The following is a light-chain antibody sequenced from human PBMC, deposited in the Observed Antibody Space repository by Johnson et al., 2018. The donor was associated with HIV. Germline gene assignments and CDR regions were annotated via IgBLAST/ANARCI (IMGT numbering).Light chain of an antibody. CDR3: GTWDSSLSAYV. Sequence: QSVLTQPPSVSAAPGQKVTISCSGSSSNIGNNYVSWYQQLPGTAPKLLIYENNKRPSGIPDRFSGSKSGPSATLGITGLQTGDEVDYYCGTWDSSLSAYVFGTGTKVTVL. CDR2: ENN. V-gene: IGLV1-51*02. CDR1: SSNIGNNY. J-gene: IGLJ1*01.